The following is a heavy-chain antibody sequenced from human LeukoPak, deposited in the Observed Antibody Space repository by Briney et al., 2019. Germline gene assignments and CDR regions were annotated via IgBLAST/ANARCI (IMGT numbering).Heavy chain of an antibody. CDR2: INTDGSST. CDR3: AKDAGTDAFDI. V-gene: IGHV3-74*01. CDR1: GFTFSSYW. Sequence: GGSLRLSCAASGFTFSSYWMHWVRQAPGKGLVWVSRINTDGSSTSYADSVKGRFTISRDNAKNTLYLQMNSLRAEDTAVYYCAKDAGTDAFDIWGQGTMVTVSS. J-gene: IGHJ3*02.